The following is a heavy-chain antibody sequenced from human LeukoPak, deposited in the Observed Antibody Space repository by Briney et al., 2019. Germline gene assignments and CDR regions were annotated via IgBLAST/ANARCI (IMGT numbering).Heavy chain of an antibody. CDR3: VSRQFLI. V-gene: IGHV3-53*01. J-gene: IGHJ3*02. CDR1: GFTASSNY. D-gene: IGHD3-3*01. Sequence: GGSLRLSCAASGFTASSNYMSWVRQAPGKGLEWVSVNYSGGSTYYADSVTGRFTLSRDNSKNTVSLRMYSLGAQRQAACLCVSRQFLIWGQGTMVTVSS. CDR2: NYSGGST.